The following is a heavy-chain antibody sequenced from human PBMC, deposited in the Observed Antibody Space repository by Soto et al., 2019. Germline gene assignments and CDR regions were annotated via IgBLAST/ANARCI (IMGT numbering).Heavy chain of an antibody. J-gene: IGHJ1*01. CDR3: ARVKMSYYDSSGYYYSGSSQH. V-gene: IGHV3-48*03. CDR2: ISSSGSTI. Sequence: PGASLRLSCGASGFTFSSYGMNGGGQAPGKGLGWVSYISSSGSTIYYADSVKGRLTISRDNAKNSLYLQMNSLRAEDTAVYYCARVKMSYYDSSGYYYSGSSQHWGQGTLVTVSS. CDR1: GFTFSSYG. D-gene: IGHD3-22*01.